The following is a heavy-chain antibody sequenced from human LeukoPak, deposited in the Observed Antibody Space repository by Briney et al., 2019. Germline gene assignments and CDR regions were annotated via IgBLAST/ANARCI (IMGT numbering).Heavy chain of an antibody. D-gene: IGHD2-8*01. CDR2: INPSGGST. V-gene: IGHV1-46*01. Sequence: GASVKVSCKASGYTFTSYYMHWVRQAPGQGLEWMGIINPSGGSTRYAQNFQGRVTMTRDMSTSTVYMELSSLRSEGTAVYYCARDPGDSMVFIYYFDYWGQGTLVTVSS. CDR1: GYTFTSYY. CDR3: ARDPGDSMVFIYYFDY. J-gene: IGHJ4*02.